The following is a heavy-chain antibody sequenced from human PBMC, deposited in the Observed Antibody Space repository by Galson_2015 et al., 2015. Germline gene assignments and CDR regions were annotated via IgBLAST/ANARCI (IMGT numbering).Heavy chain of an antibody. CDR2: MFGAP. J-gene: IGHJ4*02. V-gene: IGHV1-69*06. CDR3: ARASQDCSGAICPYTY. D-gene: IGHD2-15*01. Sequence: MFGAPSYAQRFLGRVTISADKSTSTAYMEVRSLRSEDTAVYYCARASQDCSGAICPYTYWGQGTLVTVSS.